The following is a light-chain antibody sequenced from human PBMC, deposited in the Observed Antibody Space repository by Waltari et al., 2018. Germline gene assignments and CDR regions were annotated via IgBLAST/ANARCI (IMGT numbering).Light chain of an antibody. CDR3: QTWDSNTVV. Sequence: VLTQPSSVSGAPGQTASIACFGDKLGDKYVSWYQQKPGQSPVLVIYQDTKRPSVIPERFSASNSGNTATLTVSETQAVDEASYYCQTWDSNTVVFGGGTTLTVL. J-gene: IGLJ2*01. V-gene: IGLV3-1*01. CDR1: KLGDKY. CDR2: QDT.